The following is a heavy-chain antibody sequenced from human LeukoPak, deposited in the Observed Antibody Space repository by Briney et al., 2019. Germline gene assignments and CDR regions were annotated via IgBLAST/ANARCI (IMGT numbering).Heavy chain of an antibody. D-gene: IGHD2-8*01. Sequence: SETLSLTCAVYGESFSGYYWSWIRQPPGKGLEWIGEINHSGATNYNPSLKNRVTISIDKSRSQFSLRLSSVTAADTAVYYCASNGYYCIDVWGKGTTVTVSS. CDR1: GESFSGYY. J-gene: IGHJ6*03. V-gene: IGHV4-34*01. CDR2: INHSGAT. CDR3: ASNGYYCIDV.